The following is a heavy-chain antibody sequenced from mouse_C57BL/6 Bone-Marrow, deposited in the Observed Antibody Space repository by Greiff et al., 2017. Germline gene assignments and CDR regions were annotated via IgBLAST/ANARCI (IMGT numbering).Heavy chain of an antibody. J-gene: IGHJ2*01. CDR3: ARCNYGSSYGDYFDY. Sequence: EVQLVESGGGLVQPGGSLSLSCAASGFTFTDYYMSWVRQPPGTALEWLGFIRNKANGYTTAYSASVQGRFTISSDNHQSILYLQLNALRAEDSATYDFARCNYGSSYGDYFDYWGQGTTRTVAS. D-gene: IGHD1-1*01. V-gene: IGHV7-3*01. CDR1: GFTFTDYY. CDR2: IRNKANGYTT.